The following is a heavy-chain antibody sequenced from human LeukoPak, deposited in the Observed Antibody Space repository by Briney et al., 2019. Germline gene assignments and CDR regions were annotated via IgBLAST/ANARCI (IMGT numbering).Heavy chain of an antibody. CDR1: GYSISSGYY. J-gene: IGHJ6*03. Sequence: PSETLSLTCTVSGYSISSGYYWGWIRQPPGKGLEWIGSIYHSGSTYYNPSLKSRVTISVDTSKNQFSLKLSSVTAADTAVYYCARVPVTTVYDYYYYYYMDVWGKGTTVTVSS. CDR2: IYHSGST. V-gene: IGHV4-38-2*02. CDR3: ARVPVTTVYDYYYYYYMDV. D-gene: IGHD4-11*01.